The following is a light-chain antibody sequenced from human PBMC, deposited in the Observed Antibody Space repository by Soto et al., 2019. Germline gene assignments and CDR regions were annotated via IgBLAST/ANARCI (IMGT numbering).Light chain of an antibody. V-gene: IGKV1-33*01. CDR1: QGIAKY. CDR3: QQSGNLPLT. J-gene: IGKJ4*01. Sequence: DTQMTQSPSSLSASVGDRVTITCQASQGIAKYLHWYQQKPGKAPKLLIYHASNLQTGVPSRFSGSGSGTDFTLTISSLQPEDIATYFCQQSGNLPLTFGGGTKVEIK. CDR2: HAS.